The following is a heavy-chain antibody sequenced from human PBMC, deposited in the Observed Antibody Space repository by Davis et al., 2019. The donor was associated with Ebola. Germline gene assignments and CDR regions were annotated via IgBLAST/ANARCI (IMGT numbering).Heavy chain of an antibody. CDR3: MIDLWDAGY. CDR2: IKSKASGGTI. D-gene: IGHD1-26*01. J-gene: IGHJ4*02. CDR1: GVTLSDAW. Sequence: GGSLRLSCTVSGVTLSDAWLNWVRQAPGKALEWVGRIKSKASGGTIHHAAPVEGRFTISRDDSRNTLYLQMNSLKTEDTAVYYCMIDLWDAGYWGQGTLVIVSS. V-gene: IGHV3-15*01.